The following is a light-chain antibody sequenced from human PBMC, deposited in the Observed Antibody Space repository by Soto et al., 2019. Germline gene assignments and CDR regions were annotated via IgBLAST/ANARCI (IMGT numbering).Light chain of an antibody. CDR1: QSISSNY. CDR2: GAS. CDR3: QQYVSWT. J-gene: IGKJ1*01. Sequence: EIVLTQSPGTLSVSPGERATLSCRASQSISSNYLAWYQQKPGQAPRILIYGASSRATGIPDRFSGSGSGTDSTLTISRLEPEDSAIYYCQQYVSWTFGQGTKVEIK. V-gene: IGKV3-20*01.